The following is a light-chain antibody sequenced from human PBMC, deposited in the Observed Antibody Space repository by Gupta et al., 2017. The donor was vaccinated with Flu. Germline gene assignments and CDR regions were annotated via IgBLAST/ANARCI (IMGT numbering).Light chain of an antibody. J-gene: IGKJ2*03. V-gene: IGKV1-5*03. Sequence: DIQMTQSPSTLSVSVGDRVTITCRASQSISSWLPWYQQKPGKAPKLLIYKASSLESGVPSRFSGSGSGTEFTLTISSLQPDDFATYYFQQYNSYPRGFGQGTKLEIK. CDR3: QQYNSYPRG. CDR2: KAS. CDR1: QSISSW.